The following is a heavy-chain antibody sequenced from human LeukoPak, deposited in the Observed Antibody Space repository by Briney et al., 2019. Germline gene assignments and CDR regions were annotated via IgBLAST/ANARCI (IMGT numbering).Heavy chain of an antibody. CDR2: INTDGSTT. V-gene: IGHV3-74*01. CDR3: ARVAGGTTFDY. Sequence: PGGSLRLSCVASGFTFSSYWMHCVRQAPGKGLVWVSRINTDGSTTTYADSVKGRFTISRDTAKNTLYLQMNSLRAEDTAVYYCARVAGGTTFDYWGQGALVTVSS. J-gene: IGHJ4*02. D-gene: IGHD2-15*01. CDR1: GFTFSSYW.